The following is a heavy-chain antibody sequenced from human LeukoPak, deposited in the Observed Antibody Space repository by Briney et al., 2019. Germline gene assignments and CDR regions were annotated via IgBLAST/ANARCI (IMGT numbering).Heavy chain of an antibody. D-gene: IGHD3-10*01. CDR2: ISYDGSNK. CDR1: GFTFSSYG. J-gene: IGHJ5*02. Sequence: GGSLRLSCAASGFTFSSYGMHWVRQAPGKGLEWVAVISYDGSNKYYADSVKGRFTISRDNSKNTLYLQMNSLRAEDTAVYYCARNLVPYYYGSGSYLEGFDPWGQGTLVTVSS. CDR3: ARNLVPYYYGSGSYLEGFDP. V-gene: IGHV3-30*03.